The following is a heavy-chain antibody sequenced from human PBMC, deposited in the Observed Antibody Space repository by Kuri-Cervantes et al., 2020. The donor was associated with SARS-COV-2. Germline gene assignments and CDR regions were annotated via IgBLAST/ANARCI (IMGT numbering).Heavy chain of an antibody. V-gene: IGHV4-59*08. CDR2: IYYSGST. D-gene: IGHD5-12*01. CDR1: GGSISSYY. Sequence: SETLSLTCTVSGGSISSYYWSWIRQPPGKGLEWIGYIYYSGSTNYNPSLKSRVTISVDTSKNQFSLKLSSVTAADTAVYYCARQEGSGYVIDWGQGTLVTVSS. CDR3: ARQEGSGYVID. J-gene: IGHJ4*02.